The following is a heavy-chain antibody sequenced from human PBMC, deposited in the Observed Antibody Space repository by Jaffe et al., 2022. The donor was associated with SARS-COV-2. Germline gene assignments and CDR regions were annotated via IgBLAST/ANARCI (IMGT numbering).Heavy chain of an antibody. CDR3: AREGGETDILTGQHYHYYMDV. CDR1: GGSFSGFY. V-gene: IGHV4-34*02. D-gene: IGHD3-9*01. J-gene: IGHJ6*03. CDR2: VNHSGSS. Sequence: QVQLQQWGARLLKPSETLSLTCDVYGGSFSGFYWSWIRQSPGKGLEWLGEVNHSGSSNYNPSLKSRVSISIDTSKNQFFLKLTSVAAADTAVYYCAREGGETDILTGQHYHYYMDVWGTGTTVTVSS.